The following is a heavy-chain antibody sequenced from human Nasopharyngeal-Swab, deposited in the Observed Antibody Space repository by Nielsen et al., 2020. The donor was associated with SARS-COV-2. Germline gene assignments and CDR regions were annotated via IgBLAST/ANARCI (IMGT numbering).Heavy chain of an antibody. Sequence: VRQAPGKRLEWVSAISGSGGSTYYADSVKGRFTISRDNSKNTLYLQMNSLRAEDTAVYYCAKDLTSIAVAGPIIDYWGQGTLVTVSS. CDR3: AKDLTSIAVAGPIIDY. J-gene: IGHJ4*02. D-gene: IGHD6-19*01. CDR2: ISGSGGST. V-gene: IGHV3-23*01.